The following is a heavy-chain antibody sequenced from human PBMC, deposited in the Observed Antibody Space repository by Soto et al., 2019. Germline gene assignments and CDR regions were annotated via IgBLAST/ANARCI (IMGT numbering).Heavy chain of an antibody. D-gene: IGHD2-15*01. CDR3: TKGDSSGYFDPSAGYSTPDH. J-gene: IGHJ5*02. CDR2: ITTSDDIT. Sequence: EVQLFESGGGLVEPGESLRLSCAASGFIFKDFAMSWVRQAPGKGLEWVSTITTSDDITYSADSVRGRFTISRDNSANTLFLQISSLKCDDTATYSCTKGDSSGYFDPSAGYSTPDHWGQGTLVTVSS. CDR1: GFIFKDFA. V-gene: IGHV3-23*01.